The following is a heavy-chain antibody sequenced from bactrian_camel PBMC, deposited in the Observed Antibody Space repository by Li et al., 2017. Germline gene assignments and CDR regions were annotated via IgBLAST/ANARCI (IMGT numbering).Heavy chain of an antibody. CDR1: GVDYSTFC. CDR2: LGTDGVGN. V-gene: IGHV3S1*01. CDR3: ASDRGTGSYWREVCATRPVEQYSY. J-gene: IGHJ4*01. D-gene: IGHD3*01. Sequence: HVQLVESGGAAVQAGGSLTLSCVVSGVDYSTFCMAWFRQAPGQERKGVAVLGTDGVGNYADSVKGRFTISRDNAKNILYLQMNNLKPDDTAMYYCASDRGTGSYWREVCATRPVEQYSYWGQGTQVTVS.